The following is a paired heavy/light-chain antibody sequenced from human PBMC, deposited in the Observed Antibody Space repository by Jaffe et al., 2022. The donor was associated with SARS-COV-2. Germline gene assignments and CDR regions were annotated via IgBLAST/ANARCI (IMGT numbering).Heavy chain of an antibody. D-gene: IGHD5-12*01. J-gene: IGHJ4*02. CDR3: ATSAYSGYDYYFDY. CDR1: GGSITSGSYY. V-gene: IGHV4-61*02. CDR2: VYTSGDA. Sequence: QVRLQESGPGLVKPAQTLSLTCTVSGGSITSGSYYWSWIRQPAGNGLEWIGRVYTSGDANYNPSLKGRVTISLDTSKNQFSLKLSSVTAADTAVYYCATSAYSGYDYYFDYWGQGALVTVSS.
Light chain of an antibody. Sequence: DIQMTQSPSSLSASVGDRVTITCRASQSISTYVNWYQQKPGKAPNLLIYAASSLQSGVPSRFSGSGSGTDFTLTISSLQPEDFAAYYCQQSYNTPLTFGGGTKVEIK. J-gene: IGKJ4*01. CDR2: AAS. CDR3: QQSYNTPLT. V-gene: IGKV1-39*01. CDR1: QSISTY.